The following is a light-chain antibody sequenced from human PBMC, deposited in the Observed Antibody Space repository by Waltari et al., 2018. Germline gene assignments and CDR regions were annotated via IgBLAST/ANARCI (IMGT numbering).Light chain of an antibody. CDR1: QSIGTS. V-gene: IGKV6-21*01. J-gene: IGKJ5*01. CDR2: YAS. CDR3: HQTRSLPHT. Sequence: EVVLTQSPDFQSVTPEEKVTITCRASQSIGTSLHWYQQKPDQSPKLLIKYASQSFSGVPSRFSGIGSGTEFTLTIHNLEVEDAATYYCHQTRSLPHTFGQGTRLDIK.